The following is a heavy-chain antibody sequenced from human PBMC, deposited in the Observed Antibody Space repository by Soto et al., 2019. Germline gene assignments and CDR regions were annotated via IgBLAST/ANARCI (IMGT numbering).Heavy chain of an antibody. CDR2: ISYDGSNK. Sequence: GSLRLSCAASGFTFSSYAMHWVRQAPGKGLEWVAVISYDGSNKYYADSVKGRFTISRDNSKNTLYLQMNSLRAEDTAVYYCARDHPYDSSGYFDYWGQGTLVTVSS. D-gene: IGHD3-22*01. J-gene: IGHJ4*02. V-gene: IGHV3-30-3*01. CDR1: GFTFSSYA. CDR3: ARDHPYDSSGYFDY.